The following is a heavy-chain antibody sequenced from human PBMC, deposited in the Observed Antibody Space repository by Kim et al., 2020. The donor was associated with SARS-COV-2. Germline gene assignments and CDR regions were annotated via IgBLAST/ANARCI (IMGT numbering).Heavy chain of an antibody. Sequence: GGSLRLSGAASGFTFSSYSMNWVRQAPGKGLEWVSSISSSSSYIYYADSVKGRFTISRDNAKNSLYLQMNSLRAEDTAVYYCARDGISDWNPHAEYFQHWGQGTLVTVSS. V-gene: IGHV3-21*01. J-gene: IGHJ1*01. CDR2: ISSSSSYI. CDR3: ARDGISDWNPHAEYFQH. CDR1: GFTFSSYS. D-gene: IGHD1-1*01.